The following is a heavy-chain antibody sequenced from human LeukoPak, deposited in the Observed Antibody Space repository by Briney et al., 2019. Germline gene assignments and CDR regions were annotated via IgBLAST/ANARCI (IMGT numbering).Heavy chain of an antibody. CDR2: IYYSGST. CDR1: GGSISSSSYY. J-gene: IGHJ4*02. Sequence: SETLSLTCTVSGGSISSSSYYWGWIRQPPGKGLEWIGSIYYSGSTYYNPSLKSRVTISVDTSKNQFSLKLSSVTAADTAVYYCARSARTIKKGFDYWGQGTLVTVSS. CDR3: ARSARTIKKGFDY. V-gene: IGHV4-39*07. D-gene: IGHD1-1*01.